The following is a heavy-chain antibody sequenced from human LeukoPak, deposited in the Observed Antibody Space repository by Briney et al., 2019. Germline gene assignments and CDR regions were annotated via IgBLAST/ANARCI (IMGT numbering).Heavy chain of an antibody. CDR2: INSDSSLM. Sequence: GGSLRLSCAAYGLTFSSYSMTWVRQGPGKGLEWVSSINSDSSLMFYAESVKGRFTISRANARNALYLQMNSLRAEDTAVYYCIRDLFDDYSLDYWGQGALVTLSS. J-gene: IGHJ4*02. V-gene: IGHV3-21*01. CDR1: GLTFSSYS. D-gene: IGHD3-16*01. CDR3: IRDLFDDYSLDY.